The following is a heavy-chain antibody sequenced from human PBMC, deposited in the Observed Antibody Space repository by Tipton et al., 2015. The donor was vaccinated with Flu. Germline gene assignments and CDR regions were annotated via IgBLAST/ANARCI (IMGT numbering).Heavy chain of an antibody. Sequence: TLSLTCTVSGGSISSYYWSWIRQPAGKGLEWIGRIYTSGSTNYNPSLKSRVTMSVDTSKNQFSLKLSSVTAADTAVYYCARSRSPRIAAAGGYWGQGTLVTVSS. D-gene: IGHD6-13*01. J-gene: IGHJ4*02. CDR2: IYTSGST. CDR1: GGSISSYY. V-gene: IGHV4-4*07. CDR3: ARSRSPRIAAAGGY.